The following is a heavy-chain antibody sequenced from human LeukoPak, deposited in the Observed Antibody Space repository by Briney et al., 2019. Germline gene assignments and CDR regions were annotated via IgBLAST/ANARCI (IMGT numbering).Heavy chain of an antibody. D-gene: IGHD2-21*01. Sequence: SQTLSLTCTVSGGSMNDYYWSWFRQPPGKGLEWIGYIYYSGGTNSNPSLKSRVTMSVDTSKNQFTLKVRSVTAADTSVYYCARRSIARGKVDVIVFDYWGQGALVTVSS. J-gene: IGHJ4*02. CDR2: IYYSGGT. CDR1: GGSMNDYY. V-gene: IGHV4-59*08. CDR3: ARRSIARGKVDVIVFDY.